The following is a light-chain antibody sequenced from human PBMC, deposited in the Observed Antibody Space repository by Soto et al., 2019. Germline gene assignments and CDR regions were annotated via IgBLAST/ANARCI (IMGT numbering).Light chain of an antibody. CDR3: QHSYSVPRT. J-gene: IGKJ4*01. Sequence: DIQMTQSPSSLSASIGDRVTITCRASQTISTYLNWYQQRPGKAPKLLIYDASRLQNAVPPRFSGSGYGTDFTLTISNLQPADFATYDCQHSYSVPRTFGVGTRVESK. V-gene: IGKV1-39*01. CDR2: DAS. CDR1: QTISTY.